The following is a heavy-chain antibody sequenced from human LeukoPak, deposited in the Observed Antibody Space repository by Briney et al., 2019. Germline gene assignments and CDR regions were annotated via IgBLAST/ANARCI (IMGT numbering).Heavy chain of an antibody. Sequence: ASVKVSCKASGGTFSSYAISWVRQAPGQGLEWMGGIIPIFGTANYAQKFQGRVTITADESTSTAYMELSSLRSEDTAVYYCARSHVDYDFWSGYPWDSWGQGTLVTVSS. CDR2: IIPIFGTA. J-gene: IGHJ5*02. CDR1: GGTFSSYA. V-gene: IGHV1-69*01. CDR3: ARSHVDYDFWSGYPWDS. D-gene: IGHD3-3*01.